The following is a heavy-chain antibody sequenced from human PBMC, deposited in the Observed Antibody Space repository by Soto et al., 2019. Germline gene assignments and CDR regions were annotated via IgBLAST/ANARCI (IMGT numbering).Heavy chain of an antibody. CDR3: ARGAAVNYGDYDFDY. Sequence: GGSLRLSCAASGFTFSSYAMHWVRQAPGKGLEWVAVISYDGSNKYYADSVKGRFTISRDNSKNTLYLQMNSLRAEDTAVYYCARGAAVNYGDYDFDYWGQGTLVPVSS. J-gene: IGHJ4*02. V-gene: IGHV3-30-3*01. CDR1: GFTFSSYA. CDR2: ISYDGSNK. D-gene: IGHD4-17*01.